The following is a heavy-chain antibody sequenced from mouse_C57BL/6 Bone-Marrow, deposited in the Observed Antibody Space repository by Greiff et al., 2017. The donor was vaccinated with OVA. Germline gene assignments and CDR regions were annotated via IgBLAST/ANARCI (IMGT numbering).Heavy chain of an antibody. CDR2: INTSNGGT. J-gene: IGHJ3*01. V-gene: IGHV1-53*01. CDR1: GYTFTSYW. CDR3: ARGNYYGSNQFAY. D-gene: IGHD1-1*01. Sequence: QVQLQQPGTELVKPGASVKLSCKASGYTFTSYWMHWVKQRPGQGLEWIGNINTSNGGTNYNEKFKSKATLTVDKSSSTAYMQLSSLTSEDSAVYYCARGNYYGSNQFAYWGQGTLVTVSA.